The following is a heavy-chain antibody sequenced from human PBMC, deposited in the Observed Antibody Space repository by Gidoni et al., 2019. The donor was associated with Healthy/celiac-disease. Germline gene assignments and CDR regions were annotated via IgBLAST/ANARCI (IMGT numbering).Heavy chain of an antibody. V-gene: IGHV3-15*07. D-gene: IGHD3-22*01. CDR1: RFTFSNAC. Sequence: VESGWWLLNHRRSIILSCSDSRFTFSNACMNCIRQSPGKGLEWVCRIKSKTDGGTTDYAAPVKGRFTISRDDSKNTLYLQTNSLNIEHTAVHYLTPGCRYYDSSGYYIHDYYYAMDVWGQGTTVTVSS. CDR2: IKSKTDGGTT. J-gene: IGHJ6*02. CDR3: TPGCRYYDSSGYYIHDYYYAMDV.